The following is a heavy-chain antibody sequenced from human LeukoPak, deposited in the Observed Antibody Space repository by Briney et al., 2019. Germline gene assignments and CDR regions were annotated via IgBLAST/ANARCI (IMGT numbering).Heavy chain of an antibody. J-gene: IGHJ4*02. Sequence: SETLSLTCTVSGGSISSYYWSWIRQPPGKGLEWIGSIYYSGSTYYNPSLKSRVTISVDTSKNQFSLKLSSVTAADTAVYYCATLYNWNDHPFDYWGQGTLVTVSS. D-gene: IGHD1-20*01. CDR2: IYYSGST. V-gene: IGHV4-59*12. CDR1: GGSISSYY. CDR3: ATLYNWNDHPFDY.